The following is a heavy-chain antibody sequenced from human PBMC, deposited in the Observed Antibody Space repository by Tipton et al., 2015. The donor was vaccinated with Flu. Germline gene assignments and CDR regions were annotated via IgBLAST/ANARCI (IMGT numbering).Heavy chain of an antibody. CDR2: IAGTTGNT. Sequence: SLRLSCAASGFNFNIYAVSWVRQAPGKGLEWVSGIAGTTGNTYFADSVRGRFTISRDNSKNTLYLHMSSLRAEDTAVYYCAKDWFRQDIVGRAAPFDSWGQGIMVTVSS. CDR1: GFNFNIYA. V-gene: IGHV3-23*01. CDR3: AKDWFRQDIVGRAAPFDS. D-gene: IGHD2-15*01. J-gene: IGHJ4*02.